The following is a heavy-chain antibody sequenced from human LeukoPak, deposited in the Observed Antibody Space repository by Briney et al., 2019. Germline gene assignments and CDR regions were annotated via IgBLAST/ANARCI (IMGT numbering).Heavy chain of an antibody. CDR1: GGSFSGYY. V-gene: IGHV4-34*01. Sequence: SETLSLTCAVYGGSFSGYYWSWIRQPPGKGLEWIGEINHSGSTNYNPSLKSRVTISVDTFKNQFSLKLSSVTAADTAVYYCARGGPQFFDPWGQGTLVTVSS. CDR3: ARGGPQFFDP. J-gene: IGHJ5*02. CDR2: INHSGST.